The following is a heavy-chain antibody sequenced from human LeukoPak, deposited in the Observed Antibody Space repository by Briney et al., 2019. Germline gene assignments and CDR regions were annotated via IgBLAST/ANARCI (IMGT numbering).Heavy chain of an antibody. Sequence: SETLSLTCTVSGGSISSYYWSWIRQPPGRGLEWIGYIYYSGSTNYNPSLKSRVTISVDTSKNQFSLKLSSVTAADTAVYYCARSSYYYAADASDIWGQGTMVTVSS. CDR3: ARSSYYYAADASDI. CDR1: GGSISSYY. J-gene: IGHJ3*02. CDR2: IYYSGST. D-gene: IGHD3-10*01. V-gene: IGHV4-59*01.